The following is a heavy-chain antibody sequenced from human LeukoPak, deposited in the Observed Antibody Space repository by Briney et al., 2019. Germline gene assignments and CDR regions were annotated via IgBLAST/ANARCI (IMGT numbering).Heavy chain of an antibody. D-gene: IGHD3-22*01. V-gene: IGHV1-69*01. J-gene: IGHJ4*02. CDR2: IIPIFGTA. CDR1: GGTFISYA. Sequence: SVKVSCKASGGTFISYAISWVRQAPGQGLEWMGGIIPIFGTANYAQKFQGRVTITADESTSTAYMELGSLRSEDTAVYYCARDSRSLYYDSSGYYPFWGQGTLVTVSS. CDR3: ARDSRSLYYDSSGYYPF.